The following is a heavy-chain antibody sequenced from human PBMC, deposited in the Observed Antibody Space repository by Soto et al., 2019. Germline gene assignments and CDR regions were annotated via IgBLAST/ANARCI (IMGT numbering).Heavy chain of an antibody. CDR2: IKHSGSS. D-gene: IGHD6-19*01. CDR3: ARGGSSDWQVALDI. CDR1: SGSFSHYY. Sequence: SETLSLTCAVYSGSFSHYYWNWIRQSPGKGLGWIGKIKHSGSSNYNPSLRSRVSISVDMSKNQFSLRLTSVTAADTAVYYCARGGSSDWQVALDIWGQGTMVTVSS. J-gene: IGHJ3*02. V-gene: IGHV4-34*01.